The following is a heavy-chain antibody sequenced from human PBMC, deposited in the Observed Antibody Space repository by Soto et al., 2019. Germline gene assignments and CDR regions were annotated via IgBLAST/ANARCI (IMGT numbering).Heavy chain of an antibody. V-gene: IGHV3-48*01. J-gene: IGHJ4*02. CDR2: ISSTGSST. CDR1: GFRFGDYS. CDR3: ARHGDDGGCDY. D-gene: IGHD4-17*01. Sequence: EVQLVQSGGGLVQPGGALRLTCEASGFRFGDYSMFWVRQAAGTGLEWISYISSTGSSTYSADSVEGRFTTSRDSAKKSLFLLIETLRVDDTALYFRARHGDDGGCDYWGQGILVTVTS.